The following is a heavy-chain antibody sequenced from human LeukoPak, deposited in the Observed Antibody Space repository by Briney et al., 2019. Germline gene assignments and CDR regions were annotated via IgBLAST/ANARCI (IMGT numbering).Heavy chain of an antibody. J-gene: IGHJ5*02. CDR1: GVSISSYY. V-gene: IGHV4-59*01. CDR3: AREVTIFGVVRGRYNWFDP. CDR2: IHYSGST. Sequence: SETLSLTCTVSGVSISSYYWSWIRQPPGKGLEWIGYIHYSGSTNYNPSLKSRVTISVDTSKNQFSLKLSSVTAADTAVYYCAREVTIFGVVRGRYNWFDPWGQGTLVTVSS. D-gene: IGHD3-3*01.